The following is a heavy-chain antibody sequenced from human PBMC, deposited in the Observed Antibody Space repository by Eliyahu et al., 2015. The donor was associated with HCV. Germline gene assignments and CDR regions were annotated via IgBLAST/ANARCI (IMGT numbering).Heavy chain of an antibody. CDR1: GYXFXAMP. Sequence: EVQLLESGGGLVQPGGSLRLSCAASGYXFXAMPWXWVRQAPGKGLEWVSAITSSGGSTYYADSVKGRFTISRDNSKNTLSLQMNSLRAEDTAVYYCAKSRGSGFFDYWGQGTLVTVSS. CDR3: AKSRGSGFFDY. V-gene: IGHV3-23*01. CDR2: ITSSGGST. D-gene: IGHD6-25*01. J-gene: IGHJ4*02.